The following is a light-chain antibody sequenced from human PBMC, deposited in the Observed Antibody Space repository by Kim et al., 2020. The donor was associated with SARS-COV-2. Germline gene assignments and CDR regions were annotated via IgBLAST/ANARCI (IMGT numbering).Light chain of an antibody. J-gene: IGLJ3*02. CDR2: YDS. CDR3: QVWDSSSDHHLV. CDR1: NIGSKS. Sequence: SYELTQPPSVSVAPGKTARITCGENNIGSKSVHWYQQKPGQSPVLVIYYDSDRPSGIPERFSGSNSGNTATLTISRVEAGDEADYYCQVWDSSSDHHLVF. V-gene: IGLV3-21*04.